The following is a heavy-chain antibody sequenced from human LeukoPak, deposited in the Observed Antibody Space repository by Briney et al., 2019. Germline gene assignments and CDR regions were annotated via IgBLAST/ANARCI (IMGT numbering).Heavy chain of an antibody. CDR1: GGSISSSSYY. J-gene: IGHJ5*02. Sequence: PSETLSLTCTVSGGSISSSSYYWGWIRQPPGKGLEWIGEINHSGSTNYNPSLKSRVTISVDTSKNQFSLKLSSVTAADTAVYYCAREQRGPYSYGYSGRWPNWFDPWGQGTLVTVSS. D-gene: IGHD5-18*01. V-gene: IGHV4-39*07. CDR2: INHSGST. CDR3: AREQRGPYSYGYSGRWPNWFDP.